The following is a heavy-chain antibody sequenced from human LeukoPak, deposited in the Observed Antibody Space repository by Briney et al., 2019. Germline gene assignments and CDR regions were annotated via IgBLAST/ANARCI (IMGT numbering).Heavy chain of an antibody. CDR2: IVVGSGNT. J-gene: IGHJ2*01. V-gene: IGHV1-58*02. Sequence: SVKVSCKASGFTFTNSAMQWVRQARGQRLEWIGWIVVGSGNTNYAQKFQERITITRDMSTSTAYMELSSLRSEDTAVYYCAAGNHYDTSDCYSSYWYFDLWGRGTLVTVSS. D-gene: IGHD3-22*01. CDR1: GFTFTNSA. CDR3: AAGNHYDTSDCYSSYWYFDL.